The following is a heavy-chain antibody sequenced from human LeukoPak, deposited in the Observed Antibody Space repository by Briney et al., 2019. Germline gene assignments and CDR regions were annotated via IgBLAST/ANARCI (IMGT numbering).Heavy chain of an antibody. Sequence: ASVKVSCKASGGTFSSYAISWVRQAPGQGLEWMGRIIPILGIANYAQKFQGRVTITADKSTSTAYMELSSLRSEDTAVYYCASSSGGAEAFDIWGQGTMVTVSS. CDR1: GGTFSSYA. CDR3: ASSSGGAEAFDI. J-gene: IGHJ3*02. D-gene: IGHD2-15*01. CDR2: IIPILGIA. V-gene: IGHV1-69*04.